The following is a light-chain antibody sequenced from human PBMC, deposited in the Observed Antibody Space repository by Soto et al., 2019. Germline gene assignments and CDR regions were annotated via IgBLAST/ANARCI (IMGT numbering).Light chain of an antibody. CDR1: QSVSSTY. Sequence: EIVLTQSPGTLSLSPGERATLSCRASQSVSSTYLAWYQQNPGQAPRLLIYGASSRATGIPDRFSGSGSVTDFTLTNSRLEPEDFAVYFCQQYGSSSYTFGQGTKLEIK. V-gene: IGKV3-20*01. CDR2: GAS. J-gene: IGKJ2*01. CDR3: QQYGSSSYT.